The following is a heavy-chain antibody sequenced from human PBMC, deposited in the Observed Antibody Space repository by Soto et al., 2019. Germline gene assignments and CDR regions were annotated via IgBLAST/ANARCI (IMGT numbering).Heavy chain of an antibody. CDR1: GITGGNVW. D-gene: IGHD2-15*01. Sequence: PGRNPRLSCAASGITGGNVWMTWIRQAPGKGLEWVGRIKSKADGSTKEYGTPVKDRFIISRDDSKNTVDLQMHALRTEDKAFYFCATPRPGIHGFSCGGHGALVAVSS. CDR2: IKSKADGSTK. J-gene: IGHJ1*01. CDR3: ATPRPGIHGFSC. V-gene: IGHV3-15*01.